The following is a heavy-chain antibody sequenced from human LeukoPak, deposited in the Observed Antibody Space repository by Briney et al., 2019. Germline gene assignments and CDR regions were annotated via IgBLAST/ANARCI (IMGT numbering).Heavy chain of an antibody. CDR1: GFTFSNYN. D-gene: IGHD6-13*01. CDR2: ISTTSSTI. CDR3: ARVAPIYSSSLYYLDY. V-gene: IGHV3-48*02. Sequence: PGGSLRLSCAASGFTFSNYNMNWVRQAPGKGLEWVSFISTTSSTIYCADSVEGRFTISRDNAKNSLYLQMNSLRDEDTAVYYCARVAPIYSSSLYYLDYWGQGTLVTVSS. J-gene: IGHJ4*02.